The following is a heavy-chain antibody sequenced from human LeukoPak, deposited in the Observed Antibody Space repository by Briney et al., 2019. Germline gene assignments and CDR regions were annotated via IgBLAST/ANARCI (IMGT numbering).Heavy chain of an antibody. D-gene: IGHD2-2*01. V-gene: IGHV1-69*13. Sequence: SVKVSCKASGGTFSSYAISWVRQAPGQGLEWMGGVIPIFGTANYAQKFQGRVAITADESTSTAYMELSSLRSEDTAVYYCARGQGYCSSTSCFDYWGQGTLVAVSS. CDR1: GGTFSSYA. CDR3: ARGQGYCSSTSCFDY. J-gene: IGHJ4*02. CDR2: VIPIFGTA.